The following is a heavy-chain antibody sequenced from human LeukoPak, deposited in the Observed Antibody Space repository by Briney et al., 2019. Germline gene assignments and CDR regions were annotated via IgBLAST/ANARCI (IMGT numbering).Heavy chain of an antibody. CDR1: GFTFSSYA. CDR3: ARLSNYYDSSEAYFDL. D-gene: IGHD3-22*01. CDR2: ISGSGGST. Sequence: PGGSLRLSCAASGFTFSSYAMSWVRQAPGKGLEWVSAISGSGGSTYYADSVKGRFTISRDNSKNTLYLQMNSLRAEDTAVYYCARLSNYYDSSEAYFDLWGRGTLVTVSS. V-gene: IGHV3-23*01. J-gene: IGHJ2*01.